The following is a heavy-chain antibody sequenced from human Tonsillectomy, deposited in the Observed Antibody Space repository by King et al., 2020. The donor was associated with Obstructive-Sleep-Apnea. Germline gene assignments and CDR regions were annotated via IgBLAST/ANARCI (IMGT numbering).Heavy chain of an antibody. CDR3: ARYYSSGGCFDY. V-gene: IGHV4-39*07. D-gene: IGHD6-19*01. CDR2: IYYSGTT. CDR1: GDSISGSTYH. J-gene: IGHJ4*02. Sequence: QLQESGPGLVKPSETLSLTCTVSGDSISGSTYHWGWIRQPPGKGLEWIGSIYYSGTTYYNPSLKSRVTISVDTSKNQFSLRLSSVTAADTAVYYCARYYSSGGCFDYWGQGTLVTVSS.